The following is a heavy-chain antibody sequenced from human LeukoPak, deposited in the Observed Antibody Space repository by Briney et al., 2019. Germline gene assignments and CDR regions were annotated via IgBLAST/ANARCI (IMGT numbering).Heavy chain of an antibody. D-gene: IGHD1-20*01. CDR1: GGTFSSYA. J-gene: IGHJ3*02. V-gene: IGHV1-69*13. CDR3: ARALTGTTFLDAFDI. CDR2: IIPIFGTA. Sequence: SVKVSCKASGGTFSSYAISWVRQAPGQGLEWVGGIIPIFGTANYAQKFQGRVTITADESTSTAYMELSSLRSEDTAVYYCARALTGTTFLDAFDIWGQGTMVTVSS.